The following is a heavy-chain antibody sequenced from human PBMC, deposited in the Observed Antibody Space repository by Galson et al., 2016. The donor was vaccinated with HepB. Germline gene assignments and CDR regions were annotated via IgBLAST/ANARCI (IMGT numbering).Heavy chain of an antibody. D-gene: IGHD1-7*01. CDR3: ARLGYSWNYYFDY. Sequence: SETLSLTCTVSGDSISSSSYYWAWIRQPPGKGLQWIGSIYRSGSTYYNPSFESQVTVSVDTSKNQFSLNVNSLTAADTAVYYCARLGYSWNYYFDYWGQGSLVTVSS. CDR2: IYRSGST. CDR1: GDSISSSSYY. V-gene: IGHV4-39*01. J-gene: IGHJ4*02.